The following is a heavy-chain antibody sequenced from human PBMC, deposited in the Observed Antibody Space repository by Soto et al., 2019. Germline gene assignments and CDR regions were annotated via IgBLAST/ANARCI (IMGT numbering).Heavy chain of an antibody. D-gene: IGHD2-21*02. J-gene: IGHJ2*01. V-gene: IGHV4-39*01. CDR1: GGSISSSSYY. Sequence: QLQLQESGPGLVKPSETLSLTCTVSGGSISSSSYYCGWIRQPPGKGLEWIGSIYYSGSTYYNPSLKSRVTISVDTSKNQFSLKLSSVTAADTAVYYCARRLPYWYFDLWGRGTLVTVSS. CDR3: ARRLPYWYFDL. CDR2: IYYSGST.